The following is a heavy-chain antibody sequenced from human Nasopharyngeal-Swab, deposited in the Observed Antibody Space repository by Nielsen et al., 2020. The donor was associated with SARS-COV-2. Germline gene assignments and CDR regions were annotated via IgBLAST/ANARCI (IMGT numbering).Heavy chain of an antibody. J-gene: IGHJ4*02. CDR2: ISAYNGNT. Sequence: ASVKVSCKASGYTFTSYGISWVRQAPGQGLERMGWISAYNGNTNYAQKLQGRVTMTTDTSTSTAYMELRSLRSDDTAVYYCARDRLTSQYYYDSSGYGYWGQGTLVTVSS. D-gene: IGHD3-22*01. CDR3: ARDRLTSQYYYDSSGYGY. CDR1: GYTFTSYG. V-gene: IGHV1-18*01.